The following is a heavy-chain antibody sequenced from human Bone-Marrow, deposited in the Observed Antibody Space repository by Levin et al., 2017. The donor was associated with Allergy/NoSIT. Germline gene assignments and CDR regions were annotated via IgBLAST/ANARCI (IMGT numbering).Heavy chain of an antibody. Sequence: KPGESLKISCKASGGTFSSYAISWVRQAPGQGLEWMGGIIPIFGTANYAQKFQGRVTITADESTSTAYMELSSLRSEDTAVYYCARGSVVHCSSTSCKGSLAGYYYGMDVWGQGTTVTVSS. CDR1: GGTFSSYA. D-gene: IGHD2-2*01. V-gene: IGHV1-69*01. CDR2: IIPIFGTA. CDR3: ARGSVVHCSSTSCKGSLAGYYYGMDV. J-gene: IGHJ6*02.